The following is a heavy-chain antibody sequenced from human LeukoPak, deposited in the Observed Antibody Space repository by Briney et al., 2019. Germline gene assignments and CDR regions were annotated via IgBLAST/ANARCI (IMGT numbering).Heavy chain of an antibody. CDR2: INPNSGGT. J-gene: IGHJ4*02. V-gene: IGHV1-2*02. D-gene: IGHD6-13*01. CDR1: GYTFTGYY. Sequence: ASVKVSCKASGYTFTGYYMHWVRQAPGQGLEWMGWINPNSGGTNYAQKFQGRVTITRDASISTAYMELSRLRSDDTAVYYCARLYSSSWPDYWGQGTLVTVSS. CDR3: ARLYSSSWPDY.